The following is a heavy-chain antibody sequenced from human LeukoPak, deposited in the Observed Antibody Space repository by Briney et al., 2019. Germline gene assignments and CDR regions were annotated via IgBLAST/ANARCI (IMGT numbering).Heavy chain of an antibody. D-gene: IGHD6-13*01. CDR1: GGSISSGGYY. CDR3: ARGGSAAAAGTHFDY. CDR2: IYYSGST. V-gene: IGHV4-31*03. Sequence: SQTLSLTCTVSGGSISSGGYYWSWICQHPGKGLEWIGYIYYSGSTYYNPSLKSRVTISVDTSKNQFSLKLSSVTAADTAVYYCARGGSAAAAGTHFDYWGQGTLVTVSS. J-gene: IGHJ4*02.